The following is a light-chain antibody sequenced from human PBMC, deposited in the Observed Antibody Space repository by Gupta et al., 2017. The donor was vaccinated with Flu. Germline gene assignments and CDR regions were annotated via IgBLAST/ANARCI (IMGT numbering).Light chain of an antibody. CDR1: SSDIGSYDY. CDR2: DVS. J-gene: IGLJ2*01. CDR3: SSYASTNNVVV. V-gene: IGLV2-14*03. Sequence: SALTQPASVSGSPGQSIAISCTGTSSDIGSYDYVSCYQQHPGKAPKLILFDVSRRPGGISDRFSGSKSGATASVTTSGLLAEDAAFYYCSSYASTNNVVVFGGGTKLTVL.